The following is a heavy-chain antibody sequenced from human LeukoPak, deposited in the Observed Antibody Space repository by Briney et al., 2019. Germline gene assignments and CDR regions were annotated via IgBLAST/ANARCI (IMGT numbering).Heavy chain of an antibody. V-gene: IGHV1-69*13. J-gene: IGHJ6*04. Sequence: SVKVSCKASGGTFSSYAISWVRQAPGQGLEWMGGIIPIFGTANYAQKFQGRVTITADESTSTAYMELSCLRSEDTAVYYCARGSDTRPQYYYYYYGMDVWGKGTTVTVSS. CDR2: IIPIFGTA. CDR1: GGTFSSYA. CDR3: ARGSDTRPQYYYYYYGMDV. D-gene: IGHD5-18*01.